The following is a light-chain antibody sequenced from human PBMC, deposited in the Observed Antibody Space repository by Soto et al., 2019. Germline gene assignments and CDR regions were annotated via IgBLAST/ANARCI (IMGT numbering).Light chain of an antibody. J-gene: IGKJ4*01. CDR1: QSISSW. CDR3: QQYNSFPLT. CDR2: DAS. V-gene: IGKV1-5*01. Sequence: IQMTQYPSPMSASVGDRVTITCRASQSISSWLTWYQQKPGEAPKVLIYDASSLGSGVPSRFSGSGSGTKFTLTISSLQPDDFATYYCQQYNSFPLTFGGGTNVDIK.